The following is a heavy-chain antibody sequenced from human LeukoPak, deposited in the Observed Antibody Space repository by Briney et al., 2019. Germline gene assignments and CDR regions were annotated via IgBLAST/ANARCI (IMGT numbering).Heavy chain of an antibody. D-gene: IGHD2-2*02. Sequence: GRSLRLSCAASGFTFSSYGMHWVRQAPAKGLEWVAIISYDGSNKYYADSVKGRFTISRDNSKNTLYLQMNSLRAEDTAVYYCAKDLPQYTLFYGMDVWGQGTTVTVSS. CDR2: ISYDGSNK. V-gene: IGHV3-30*18. CDR1: GFTFSSYG. CDR3: AKDLPQYTLFYGMDV. J-gene: IGHJ6*02.